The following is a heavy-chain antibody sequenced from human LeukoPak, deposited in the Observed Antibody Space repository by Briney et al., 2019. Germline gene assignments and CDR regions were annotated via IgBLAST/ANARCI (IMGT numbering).Heavy chain of an antibody. CDR2: MNPNSGNT. J-gene: IGHJ4*02. CDR1: GYTFTSYD. D-gene: IGHD3-10*01. CDR3: ARNPTLLWFGELDLDY. V-gene: IGHV1-8*01. Sequence: ASVKVSCKASGYTFTSYDINWVRQATGQGLEWMGWMNPNSGNTGYAQKFQGRVTMTRNTPISTAYMELSSLRSEDTAVYYCARNPTLLWFGELDLDYWGQGTLVTVSS.